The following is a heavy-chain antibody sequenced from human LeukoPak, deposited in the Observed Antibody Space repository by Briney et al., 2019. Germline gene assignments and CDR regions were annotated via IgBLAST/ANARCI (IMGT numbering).Heavy chain of an antibody. J-gene: IGHJ6*03. V-gene: IGHV1-2*02. CDR1: GYTFTGFY. CDR3: AKTKYLLRSDFFHHMDV. CDR2: INPDTGGT. D-gene: IGHD1-1*01. Sequence: ASVKVSCKASGYTFTGFYIHWVRQAPGQGLEWMGWINPDTGGTKYLPKFQGRVAMTRDTSINTAFIELSRLNSDDTATYYCAKTKYLLRSDFFHHMDVWGKGTAVTVSS.